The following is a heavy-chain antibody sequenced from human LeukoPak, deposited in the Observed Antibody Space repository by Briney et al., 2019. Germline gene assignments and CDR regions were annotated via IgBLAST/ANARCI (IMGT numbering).Heavy chain of an antibody. J-gene: IGHJ1*01. CDR3: ARGRIAAAAYFQH. D-gene: IGHD6-13*01. V-gene: IGHV4-34*01. CDR1: GGSFSGYY. Sequence: SETLSLTCAVYGGSFSGYYWSWIRQPPGKGLEWIGEVNHSGSTNYNPSLKSRVTISVDTSKNQFSLKLSSVTAADTAVYYCARGRIAAAAYFQHWGQGTLVTVSS. CDR2: VNHSGST.